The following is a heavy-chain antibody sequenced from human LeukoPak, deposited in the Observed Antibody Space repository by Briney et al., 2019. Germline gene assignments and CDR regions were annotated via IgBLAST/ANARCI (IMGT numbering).Heavy chain of an antibody. Sequence: GGSLRLSCAASGFTFSNYAMNWVRQAPGKGLEWVSTISGGGISKYYADSVKGRFTISRDNSKNTLYLQVNSLRAEDTAVYYCAKDQRGYNEPSDYWGQGTLVTVSS. J-gene: IGHJ4*02. CDR2: ISGGGISK. D-gene: IGHD5-18*01. V-gene: IGHV3-23*01. CDR3: AKDQRGYNEPSDY. CDR1: GFTFSNYA.